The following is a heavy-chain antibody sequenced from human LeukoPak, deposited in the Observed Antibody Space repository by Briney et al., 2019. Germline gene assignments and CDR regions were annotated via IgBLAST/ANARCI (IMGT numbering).Heavy chain of an antibody. J-gene: IGHJ5*02. D-gene: IGHD2-2*01. CDR1: GGSFSGYY. CDR2: IYTSGST. CDR3: ARDKYCSSTSCYSGWFDP. V-gene: IGHV4-4*07. Sequence: NPSETLSLTCAVYGGSFSGYYWSWIRQPAGKGQEWICRIYTSGSTNYNPSLRSRVTMSVDTSKNPFSLMLSSVTAADTAVYYCARDKYCSSTSCYSGWFDPWGQGTLVTVSS.